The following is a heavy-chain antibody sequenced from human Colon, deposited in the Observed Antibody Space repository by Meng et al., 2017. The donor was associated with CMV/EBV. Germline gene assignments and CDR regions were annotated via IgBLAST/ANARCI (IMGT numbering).Heavy chain of an antibody. CDR3: VREAVLFTPYFDN. Sequence: GGSLRLSCVASGFTFRNFWMNWVRQAPGKGLEWVAYIGRDSSAVYYPDSVKGRFTISRDNAKNSLYLQMNSLRAEDTAVYYCVREAVLFTPYFDNWGQGTLVTVSS. CDR2: IGRDSSAV. J-gene: IGHJ4*02. V-gene: IGHV3-48*04. CDR1: GFTFRNFW.